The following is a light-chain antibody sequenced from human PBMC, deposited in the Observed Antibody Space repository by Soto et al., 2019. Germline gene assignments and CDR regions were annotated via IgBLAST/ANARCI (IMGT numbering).Light chain of an antibody. CDR2: KAS. CDR1: QTISSW. J-gene: IGKJ1*01. V-gene: IGKV1-5*03. Sequence: DIQMTQSPSTLAASVGGRVTITCRASQTISSWLAWYQQKPGKAPKLLIYKASTLKSGVPSRFSGSGSGTDFTLTISSLQPDDFATYYCQHYNSYSEAVGQGTQVEIK. CDR3: QHYNSYSEA.